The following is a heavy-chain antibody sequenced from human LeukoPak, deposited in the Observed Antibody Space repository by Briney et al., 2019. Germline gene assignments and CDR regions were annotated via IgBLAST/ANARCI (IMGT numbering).Heavy chain of an antibody. CDR3: ARAGNGILTGYFQNWYFDL. V-gene: IGHV4-30-4*01. CDR1: GGSISSGDYY. CDR2: IYYSGST. Sequence: SETLSLTCTVSGGSISSGDYYWSWIRQPPGKGLEWIGYIYYSGSTYYNPSLKSRVTISVDTSKNQFSQRLSSVTAADTAVYYCARAGNGILTGYFQNWYFDLWGRGTLVTVSS. J-gene: IGHJ2*01. D-gene: IGHD3-9*01.